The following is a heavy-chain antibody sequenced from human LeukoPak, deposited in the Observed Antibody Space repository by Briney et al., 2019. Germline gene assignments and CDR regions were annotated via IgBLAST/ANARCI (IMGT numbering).Heavy chain of an antibody. D-gene: IGHD2-2*01. V-gene: IGHV3-23*01. Sequence: PGGSLRLSCAASRFTFSSYAMSWVRQAPGKGLEWVSGISGSGGSTYYADSVKGRFTISRDNSKNTLYLQMNSLRAEDTAVYYCARVVPAAISGVRENAFDIWGQGTMVTVSS. J-gene: IGHJ3*02. CDR3: ARVVPAAISGVRENAFDI. CDR1: RFTFSSYA. CDR2: ISGSGGST.